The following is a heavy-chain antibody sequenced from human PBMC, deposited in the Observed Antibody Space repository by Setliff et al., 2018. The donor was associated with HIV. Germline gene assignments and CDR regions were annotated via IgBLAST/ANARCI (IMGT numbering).Heavy chain of an antibody. Sequence: SETLSLTCTVSGGSIGSSSYYWGWIRQPPGKGREWIGSIFYSGNANYNPSLRSPVAISVDTSKNQFSLKLTSVTAADTAVYYCAREDSSYHYFDYWGQGMLVTVSS. D-gene: IGHD6-6*01. CDR3: AREDSSYHYFDY. V-gene: IGHV4-39*02. J-gene: IGHJ4*02. CDR2: IFYSGNA. CDR1: GGSIGSSSYY.